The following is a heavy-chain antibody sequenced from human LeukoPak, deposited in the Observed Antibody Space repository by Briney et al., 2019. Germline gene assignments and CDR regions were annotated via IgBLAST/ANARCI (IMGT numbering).Heavy chain of an antibody. J-gene: IGHJ3*02. CDR3: ARDGRQRVTMDTGALDI. CDR2: VYTSGST. Sequence: SETLSLTCTVSGGSISGYYWSWIRQPAGKGLEWLGRVYTSGSTNHNPSLKSRVTISMDTSKNQFSLKLSSVTAADTAVYYWARDGRQRVTMDTGALDIWGQGTMVTVSS. V-gene: IGHV4-4*07. D-gene: IGHD3-10*01. CDR1: GGSISGYY.